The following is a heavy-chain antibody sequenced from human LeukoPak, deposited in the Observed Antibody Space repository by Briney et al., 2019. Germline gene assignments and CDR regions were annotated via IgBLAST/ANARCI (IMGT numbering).Heavy chain of an antibody. J-gene: IGHJ5*02. CDR1: GGSISIYY. D-gene: IGHD2-15*01. CDR3: ARDRTEQGLLLPARWFDP. V-gene: IGHV4-59*12. Sequence: SETLSLTCTVSGGSISIYYWSWIRQPPGKGLEWIGYIYYSGSTNYNPSLKSRVTISVDTSKNQFSLKLSSVTAADTAVYYCARDRTEQGLLLPARWFDPWGQGTLVTVSS. CDR2: IYYSGST.